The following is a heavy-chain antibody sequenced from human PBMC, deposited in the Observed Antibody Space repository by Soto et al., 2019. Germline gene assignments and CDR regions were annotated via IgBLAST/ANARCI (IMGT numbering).Heavy chain of an antibody. CDR1: GYSFTRHD. Sequence: QVQLVQSGAEVKKPGASVKVSCKASGYSFTRHDIIWVRQAPGQGLEWMGWINPSSGNTGYAQRFLGRLTMTTDTSTSTAYMELSGLKSEDTAIYYCAREGSLFSGVIVFYGMDVWGQGTTVTVPS. CDR2: INPSSGNT. V-gene: IGHV1-8*01. J-gene: IGHJ6*02. CDR3: AREGSLFSGVIVFYGMDV. D-gene: IGHD3-3*01.